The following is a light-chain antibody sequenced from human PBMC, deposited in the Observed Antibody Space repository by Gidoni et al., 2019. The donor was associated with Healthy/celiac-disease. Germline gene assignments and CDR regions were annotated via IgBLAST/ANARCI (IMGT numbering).Light chain of an antibody. Sequence: GQRVTISCSGSSSNIGSNYVYWYQQLPGTAPKLLIYRNKQRPSGVTDRFAGSKSGTSASLAISGLRSEDEADYYCAAWDDSLSGGVFGGGTKLTVL. V-gene: IGLV1-47*01. J-gene: IGLJ3*02. CDR2: RNK. CDR3: AAWDDSLSGGV. CDR1: SSNIGSNY.